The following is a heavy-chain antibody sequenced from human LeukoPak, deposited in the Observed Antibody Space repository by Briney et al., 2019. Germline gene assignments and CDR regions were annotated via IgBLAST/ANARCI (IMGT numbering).Heavy chain of an antibody. CDR2: IYTSGST. Sequence: PSETLSLTCTVSGGSISSSSYYWSWIRQPAGKGLEWIGRIYTSGSTNYNPSLKSRVTISVDTSKNQFSLKLSPVTAADTAVYYCARGNIVVVPAAHALRQYYFDYWSQGTLVTVYS. J-gene: IGHJ4*02. V-gene: IGHV4-61*02. D-gene: IGHD2-2*01. CDR3: ARGNIVVVPAAHALRQYYFDY. CDR1: GGSISSSSYY.